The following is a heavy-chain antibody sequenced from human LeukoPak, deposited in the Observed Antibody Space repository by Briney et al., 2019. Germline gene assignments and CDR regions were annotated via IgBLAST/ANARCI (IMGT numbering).Heavy chain of an antibody. D-gene: IGHD3-16*01. V-gene: IGHV3-23*01. Sequence: GGSLRLSCAASGFTFSNNAMSWVRQAPGKGLEWVSAISGSGGSTYYADSVKGRFSISRDNSKNTLYLQMNSLRAGDTAAYYCAKDPQGDWGQGTLVTVSS. CDR2: ISGSGGST. CDR1: GFTFSNNA. J-gene: IGHJ4*02. CDR3: AKDPQGD.